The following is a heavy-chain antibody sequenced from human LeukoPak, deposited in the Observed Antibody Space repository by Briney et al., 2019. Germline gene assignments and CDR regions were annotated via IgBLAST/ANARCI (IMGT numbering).Heavy chain of an antibody. CDR2: INSDGSST. CDR1: GFTFSSYW. CDR3: ARFVGGYGNYYYGMDV. J-gene: IGHJ6*02. D-gene: IGHD3-22*01. V-gene: IGHV3-74*01. Sequence: GGSLRLSCAASGFTFSSYWMHWVRHAPGKGLVWVSRINSDGSSTSYADSVKGRFTISRDNAKNTLYLQMNSLRAEDTAVYYCARFVGGYGNYYYGMDVWGQGTTVTVSS.